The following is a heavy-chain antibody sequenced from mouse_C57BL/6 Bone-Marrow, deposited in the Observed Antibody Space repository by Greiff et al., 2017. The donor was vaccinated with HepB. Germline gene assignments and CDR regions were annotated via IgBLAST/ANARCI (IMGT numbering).Heavy chain of an antibody. Sequence: EVQLVESGPGMVKPSQSLSLTCTVTGYSITSGYDWHWIRHFPGKKLEWMGYISYSGSTNYNQSLKSRISITHDTSKTHFFMKLNSVTTEDTATYYCARAPITTVVEFDYWGQGTTLTVSS. D-gene: IGHD1-1*01. J-gene: IGHJ2*01. V-gene: IGHV3-1*01. CDR2: ISYSGST. CDR1: GYSITSGYD. CDR3: ARAPITTVVEFDY.